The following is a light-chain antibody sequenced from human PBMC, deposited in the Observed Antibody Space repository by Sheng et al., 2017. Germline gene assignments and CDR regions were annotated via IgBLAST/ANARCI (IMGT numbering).Light chain of an antibody. Sequence: SSELTQDPDVSVALGQTVRITCQGDSLRSYYASWYQQKPGQAPVLVIYGKNYRPSGIPDRFSGSSSGNTASLTITEAQAEDEADYYCNSRDSSGNQLVFGGGTKLTVL. CDR1: SLRSYY. V-gene: IGLV3-19*01. CDR3: NSRDSSGNQLV. J-gene: IGLJ3*02. CDR2: GKN.